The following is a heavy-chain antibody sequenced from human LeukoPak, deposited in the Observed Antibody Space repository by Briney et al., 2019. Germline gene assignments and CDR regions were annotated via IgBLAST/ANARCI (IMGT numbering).Heavy chain of an antibody. CDR2: ITGGSSTI. J-gene: IGHJ4*02. CDR1: GFSFSTYS. D-gene: IGHD6-13*01. Sequence: PGGSLRLSCAASGFSFSTYSMNWFRQAPGKGLEWLSYITGGSSTIYYADSVKGRFTISRDDAKNSLYLQMNSLRADDTAVYYCARDGGGRYSISWYIAYWGQGALVTVSS. CDR3: ARDGGGRYSISWYIAY. V-gene: IGHV3-48*01.